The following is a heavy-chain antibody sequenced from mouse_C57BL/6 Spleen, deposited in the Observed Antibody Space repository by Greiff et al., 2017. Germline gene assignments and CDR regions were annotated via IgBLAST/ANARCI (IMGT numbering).Heavy chain of an antibody. CDR2: IYPGDGDT. CDR3: AREKGYFDV. J-gene: IGHJ1*03. V-gene: IGHV1-82*01. CDR1: GYAFSSSW. Sequence: VQLQQSGPELVKPGASVKISCKASGYAFSSSWMNWVKQRPGKGLEWIGRIYPGDGDTNYNGKFKGKATLTADKSSRTAYMQLSSLTSEDSAVYFCAREKGYFDVWGTGTTVTVSS.